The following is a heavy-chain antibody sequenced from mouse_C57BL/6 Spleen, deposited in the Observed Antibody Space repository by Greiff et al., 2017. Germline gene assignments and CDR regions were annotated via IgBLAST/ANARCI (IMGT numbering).Heavy chain of an antibody. D-gene: IGHD1-1*01. J-gene: IGHJ1*03. CDR3: ARDYGSDWYFDV. V-gene: IGHV1-18*01. Sequence: DVQLQESGPELVKPGASVKIPCKASGYTFTDYNMDWVKQSHGKSLEWIGDINPNNGGTIYNQKFKGKATLTVDKSSSTAYMELRSLTSEDTAVYYCARDYGSDWYFDVWGTGTTVTVSS. CDR1: GYTFTDYN. CDR2: INPNNGGT.